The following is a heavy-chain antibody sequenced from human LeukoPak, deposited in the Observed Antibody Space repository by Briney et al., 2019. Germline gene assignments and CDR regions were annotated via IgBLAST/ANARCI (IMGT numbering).Heavy chain of an antibody. Sequence: SETLSLTCTVSGGSISSSSYYWGWIRQPPGKGLEWIGSIYYSGSTYYNPSLKSRVTISVDTSKNQFSLKLSSVTAADTAVYYCARQDTWFGIDYWGQGTLVTVSS. CDR2: IYYSGST. CDR3: ARQDTWFGIDY. CDR1: GGSISSSSYY. D-gene: IGHD3-10*01. V-gene: IGHV4-39*01. J-gene: IGHJ4*02.